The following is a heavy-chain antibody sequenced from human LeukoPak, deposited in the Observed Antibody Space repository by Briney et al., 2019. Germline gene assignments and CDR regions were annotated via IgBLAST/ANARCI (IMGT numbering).Heavy chain of an antibody. CDR3: ARASLDRSGASCYQDY. Sequence: ASVKVSCKASGYTFTSYGISWVRQAPGQGLEWMGWISAYNGNTNYAQKLHGRVTMTTDTSTSTAYMELRSLRSDDTAVYYCARASLDRSGASCYQDYWGQGTLVTVSS. J-gene: IGHJ4*02. CDR2: ISAYNGNT. D-gene: IGHD2-15*01. V-gene: IGHV1-18*01. CDR1: GYTFTSYG.